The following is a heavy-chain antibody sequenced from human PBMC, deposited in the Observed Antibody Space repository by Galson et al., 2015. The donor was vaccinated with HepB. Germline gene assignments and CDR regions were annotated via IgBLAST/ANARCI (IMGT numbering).Heavy chain of an antibody. Sequence: SVKVSCKASGYTFTSYGISWVRQAPGQGLEWMGWISAYNGNTNYAQKLQGRVTMTTDTSTSTAYMELRSLRSDDTAVYYCARGGNYYDSSGYGDYWGQGTLVTVSS. J-gene: IGHJ4*02. CDR2: ISAYNGNT. CDR3: ARGGNYYDSSGYGDY. CDR1: GYTFTSYG. D-gene: IGHD3-22*01. V-gene: IGHV1-18*01.